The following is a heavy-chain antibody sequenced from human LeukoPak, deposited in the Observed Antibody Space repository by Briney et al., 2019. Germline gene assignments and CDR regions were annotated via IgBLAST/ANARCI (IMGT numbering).Heavy chain of an antibody. CDR1: GFTFSNYG. Sequence: HPGGSLRLSCAASGFTFSNYGMHWVRQAPGKGLQWLSYIRSSSSAIYYADSVKGRFTISRDNAKNSLYLQMNSLRDEDTAVYFCARTNGGSNNVERGFDIWGQGTMVTVSS. V-gene: IGHV3-48*02. CDR3: ARTNGGSNNVERGFDI. CDR2: IRSSSSAI. D-gene: IGHD1-26*01. J-gene: IGHJ3*02.